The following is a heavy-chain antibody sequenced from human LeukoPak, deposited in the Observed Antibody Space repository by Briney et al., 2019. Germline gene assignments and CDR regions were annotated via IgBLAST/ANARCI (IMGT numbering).Heavy chain of an antibody. CDR2: ISYDGSNK. Sequence: GRSLRLSCAASAFTFSSFGMHWVRQAPGKGLEWVAVISYDGSNKYYADSVKGRFTISRDNSKNTLYLQMNSLRAEDTAVYYCAMTTGPAFDYWGQGTLVTVSS. CDR3: AMTTGPAFDY. D-gene: IGHD4-17*01. J-gene: IGHJ4*02. V-gene: IGHV3-30*19. CDR1: AFTFSSFG.